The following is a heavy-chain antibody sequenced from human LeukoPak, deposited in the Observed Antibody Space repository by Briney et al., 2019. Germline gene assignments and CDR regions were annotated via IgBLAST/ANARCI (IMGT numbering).Heavy chain of an antibody. J-gene: IGHJ5*02. CDR1: GYTISSGYY. CDR2: IYHSGST. Sequence: PSETLSLTCTVSGYTISSGYYWGWIRQPPGKGLEWIGSIYHSGSTYYNPSLKSRVTISVDTSKNQLSLKLSSVTAADTAVYYCARSSSPLVAATPAKAGPRFDPWGQGTLVTVSS. CDR3: ARSSSPLVAATPAKAGPRFDP. V-gene: IGHV4-38-2*02. D-gene: IGHD2-15*01.